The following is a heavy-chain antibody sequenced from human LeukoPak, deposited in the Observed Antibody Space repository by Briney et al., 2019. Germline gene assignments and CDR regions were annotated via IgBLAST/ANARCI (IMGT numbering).Heavy chain of an antibody. V-gene: IGHV4-39*07. D-gene: IGHD6-19*01. CDR3: XRVAVAFRSLLDY. CDR2: IYYSGST. J-gene: IGHJ4*02. CDR1: GGSISSSSYY. Sequence: SETLSLTCTVSGGSISSSSYYWGWIRQPPGKGLEWIGSIYYSGSTYYNPSLKSRVTISVDTSKNQFSLKLSSVTAADTAGYXXXRVAVAFRSLLDYWGQGTLVTVSS.